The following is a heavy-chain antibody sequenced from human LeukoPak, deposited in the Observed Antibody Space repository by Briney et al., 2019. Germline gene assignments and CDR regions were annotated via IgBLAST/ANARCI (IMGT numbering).Heavy chain of an antibody. CDR2: INTDGSAT. CDR3: ARTATAPYAFEI. V-gene: IGHV3-74*01. Sequence: PGGSLRLSCAASGFTFSSYWMHWVRQAPGKGLVWVSRINTDGSATTNADSVRGRFTISRDNAKNALYLQMNSLRVEDTAVYYCARTATAPYAFEIWGLGTMVTVSS. CDR1: GFTFSSYW. J-gene: IGHJ3*02. D-gene: IGHD5-24*01.